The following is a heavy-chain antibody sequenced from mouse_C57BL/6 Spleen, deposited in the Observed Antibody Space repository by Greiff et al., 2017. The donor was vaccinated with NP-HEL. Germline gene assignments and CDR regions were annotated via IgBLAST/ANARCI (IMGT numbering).Heavy chain of an antibody. D-gene: IGHD2-5*01. Sequence: ESGPGLVKPSQSLSLTCSVTGYSITSGYYWNWIRQFPGNKLEWMGYISYDGSNNYNPSLKNRISITRDTSKNQFFLKLNSVTTEDTATYYCASRSNHWYFDVWGTGTTVTVSS. CDR2: ISYDGSN. J-gene: IGHJ1*03. CDR3: ASRSNHWYFDV. V-gene: IGHV3-6*01. CDR1: GYSITSGYY.